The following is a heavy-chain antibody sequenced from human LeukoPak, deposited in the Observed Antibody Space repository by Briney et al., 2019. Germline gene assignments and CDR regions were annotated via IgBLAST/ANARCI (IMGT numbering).Heavy chain of an antibody. CDR3: ARGLTLFDP. CDR2: IYYSGST. Sequence: PSETLSLTCIVSGGSISSYYWSWIRQPPGKGLEWIGYIYYSGSTNYNPSFKSRVTMSIDKSKNQFSLKLSSVTATDTGVYYCARGLTLFDPWGQGTLVSVSS. CDR1: GGSISSYY. V-gene: IGHV4-59*01. D-gene: IGHD1-20*01. J-gene: IGHJ5*02.